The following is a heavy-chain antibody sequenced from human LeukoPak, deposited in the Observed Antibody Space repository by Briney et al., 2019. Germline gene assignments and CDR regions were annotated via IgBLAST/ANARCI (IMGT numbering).Heavy chain of an antibody. J-gene: IGHJ6*02. CDR2: IYYSGRT. D-gene: IGHD3-9*01. Sequence: PSQTLSLTCTVSGGSISSGGYYWSWIRQSPGKGLEWIGYIYYSGRTNYNPSLKSRVTTSIDTSKNQFSLKLSSVTAADTAVYYCARFDSETGATDYYYYGMDVWGQGTTVTVSS. V-gene: IGHV4-61*08. CDR3: ARFDSETGATDYYYYGMDV. CDR1: GGSISSGGYY.